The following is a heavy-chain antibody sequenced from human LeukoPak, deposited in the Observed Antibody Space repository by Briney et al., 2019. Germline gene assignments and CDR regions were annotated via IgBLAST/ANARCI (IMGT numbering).Heavy chain of an antibody. Sequence: GGSLRLSCAASGFTFSSYWMGWVRQAPGKRLEWVANMNIDGSEKYYADSAKGRFTISRDNARNSVYLQMNSLRVENTAVYYCARDPVEWELLLDYWGQGTLVTVSS. CDR3: ARDPVEWELLLDY. CDR2: MNIDGSEK. J-gene: IGHJ4*02. CDR1: GFTFSSYW. V-gene: IGHV3-7*01. D-gene: IGHD1-26*01.